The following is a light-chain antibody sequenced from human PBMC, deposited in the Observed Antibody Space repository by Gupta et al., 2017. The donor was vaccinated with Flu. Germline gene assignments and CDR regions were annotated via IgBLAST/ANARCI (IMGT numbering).Light chain of an antibody. Sequence: ISCRSSQSLVYSDGNTYLSWFHQRPGQSPRLLIYQVSNRDSGVPDRFSGSWSGTDFTLKISRVEAEDAGVYYCMQATHWPTFGQGTKLEIK. CDR1: QSLVYSDGNTY. CDR3: MQATHWPT. V-gene: IGKV2-30*01. CDR2: QVS. J-gene: IGKJ2*01.